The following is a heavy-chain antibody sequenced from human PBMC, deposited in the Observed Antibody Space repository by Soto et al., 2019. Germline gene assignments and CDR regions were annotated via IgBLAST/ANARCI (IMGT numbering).Heavy chain of an antibody. CDR2: ITERGGST. J-gene: IGHJ4*02. V-gene: IGHV3-23*01. Sequence: EAQLLESGGGLIQPGESLRLSCTASGFTFSIYTMIWVRQAPGKGLEWVSGITERGGSTYYGDSIKGRFTITRDNSKNTLYMEMNSLRAEDTAVYYCAGGFHWGQGALVTVSS. CDR3: AGGFH. D-gene: IGHD3-16*01. CDR1: GFTFSIYT.